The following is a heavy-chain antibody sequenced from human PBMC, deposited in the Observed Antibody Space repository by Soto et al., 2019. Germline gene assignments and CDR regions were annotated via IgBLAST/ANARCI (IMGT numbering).Heavy chain of an antibody. J-gene: IGHJ4*02. D-gene: IGHD4-17*01. V-gene: IGHV3-30-3*01. CDR3: ARDQVKGTMTIL. CDR2: ISYDGSNK. Sequence: LRLSCAASGFTFINYAMHWVRQAPGKGLEWVAVISYDGSNKYYADSVKGRFTISRDNSKNTMYLQMNSLSAEDTAVYHCARDQVKGTMTILWGQGTLVTVSS. CDR1: GFTFINYA.